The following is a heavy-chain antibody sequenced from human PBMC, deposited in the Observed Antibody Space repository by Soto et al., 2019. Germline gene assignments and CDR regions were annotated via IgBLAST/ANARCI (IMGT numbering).Heavy chain of an antibody. J-gene: IGHJ6*02. CDR2: IDSDGSIT. CDR3: ARGLVASDYYYYGMDV. D-gene: IGHD2-2*01. V-gene: IGHV3-74*01. Sequence: PGGSLRLCCAASGLTFSSYWMHWVRQAPGKGLVWVSRIDSDGSITSYADSVKGRFTISRDNAKNTLYLQMNSLGAEDTAVYYCARGLVASDYYYYGMDVWGQGTTVTVSS. CDR1: GLTFSSYW.